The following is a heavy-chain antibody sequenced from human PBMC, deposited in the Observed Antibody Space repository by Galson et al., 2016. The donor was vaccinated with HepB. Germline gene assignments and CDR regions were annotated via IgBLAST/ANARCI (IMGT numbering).Heavy chain of an antibody. CDR2: INPNSGNT. CDR3: ASIPIYLRYDLSR. V-gene: IGHV1-8*01. J-gene: IGHJ4*02. D-gene: IGHD3/OR15-3a*01. CDR1: GYTFTSYD. Sequence: SVKVSCKGSGYTFTSYDMIWVRQATGQGLEWMGWINPNSGNTGYAQKFQGRVTMTMNTSISTAYMELSSLRSEDTAVYYCASIPIYLRYDLSRWGQGTLVTVSS.